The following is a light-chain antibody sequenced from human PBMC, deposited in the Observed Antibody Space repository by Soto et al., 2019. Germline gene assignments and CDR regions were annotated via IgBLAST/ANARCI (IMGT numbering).Light chain of an antibody. J-gene: IGKJ2*01. CDR1: QSVSSNN. CDR3: QQYGSSPMYT. Sequence: EIVLTQSPGTLSLSPGERATLSCRASQSVSSNNLAWYQQKPGQAPRLLIYGASSRATGIPDRFSGSGSGTDFTLTISRLEPEDFAVYYCQQYGSSPMYTFGQGTKLEIK. CDR2: GAS. V-gene: IGKV3-20*01.